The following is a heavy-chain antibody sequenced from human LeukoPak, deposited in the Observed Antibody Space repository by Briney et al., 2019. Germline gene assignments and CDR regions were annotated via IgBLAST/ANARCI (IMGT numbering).Heavy chain of an antibody. CDR2: INHSGST. D-gene: IGHD6-19*01. V-gene: IGHV4-34*01. CDR1: GGSFSGYY. CDR3: ARPRTRLAWFDP. J-gene: IGHJ5*02. Sequence: SETLSLTCAVYGGSFSGYYWSWIRQPPGKGLEWIGEINHSGSTNYNPSLKSRVTISVDTSKNQFSLRLTSVTAADTAVYYCARPRTRLAWFDPWGQGTLVTVSS.